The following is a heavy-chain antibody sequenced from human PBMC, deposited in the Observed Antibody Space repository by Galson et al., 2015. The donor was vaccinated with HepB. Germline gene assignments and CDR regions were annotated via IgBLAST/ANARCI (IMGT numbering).Heavy chain of an antibody. Sequence: SLRLSCAATGFTFSSYAMHWVRQAPGKGLEWVTFISNDGDNKTYADSVKGRFTISRDDSKNTLYLQMNALRADDSAVYFYARGRRDEQLDHWGQGTLVTVSS. CDR2: ISNDGDNK. J-gene: IGHJ4*02. CDR1: GFTFSSYA. CDR3: ARGRRDEQLDH. D-gene: IGHD5-24*01. V-gene: IGHV3-30-3*01.